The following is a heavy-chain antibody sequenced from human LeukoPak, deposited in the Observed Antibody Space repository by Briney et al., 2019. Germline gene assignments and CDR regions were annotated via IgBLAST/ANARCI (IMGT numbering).Heavy chain of an antibody. Sequence: GGSLRLSCAACGCTFSHWAMSGVRQAGGKGVELVSAIGGSGDTTYYADSVKGRFTISRDNSKNTLYLQMNSLRADDPAVSFCAKRDAANSKGIDYWGQGTLVTVSS. D-gene: IGHD4/OR15-4a*01. V-gene: IGHV3-23*01. CDR3: AKRDAANSKGIDY. CDR2: IGGSGDTT. J-gene: IGHJ4*02. CDR1: GCTFSHWA.